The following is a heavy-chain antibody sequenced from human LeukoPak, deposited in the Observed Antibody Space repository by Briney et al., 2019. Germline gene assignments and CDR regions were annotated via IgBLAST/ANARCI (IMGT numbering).Heavy chain of an antibody. CDR2: INHSGFT. J-gene: IGHJ4*02. V-gene: IGHV4-34*01. CDR1: GVSFSGYY. Sequence: RPSETLSLTCGVYGVSFSGYYWNWIRQPPGKGLEWIGEINHSGFTNYNPSLKSRVTISVDTSKNQFSLKLSSVTAADTAVYYCARDWPTGSFNYWGQGTLVTVSS. D-gene: IGHD1-14*01. CDR3: ARDWPTGSFNY.